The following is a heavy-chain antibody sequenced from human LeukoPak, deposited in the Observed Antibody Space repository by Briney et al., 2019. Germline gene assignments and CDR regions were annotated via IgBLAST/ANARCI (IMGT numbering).Heavy chain of an antibody. Sequence: GESLRLSCAASGFTFSSYAMSWVRQAPGKGLEWVSGISWNSGSIGYADSVKGRFTISRDNAKNSLYLQMNSLRAEDTALYYCAKGDYYDSSGSIDYWGQGTLVTVSS. J-gene: IGHJ4*02. V-gene: IGHV3-9*01. CDR1: GFTFSSYA. D-gene: IGHD3-22*01. CDR2: ISWNSGSI. CDR3: AKGDYYDSSGSIDY.